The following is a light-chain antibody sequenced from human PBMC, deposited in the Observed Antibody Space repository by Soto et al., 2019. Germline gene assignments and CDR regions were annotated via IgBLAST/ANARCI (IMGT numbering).Light chain of an antibody. V-gene: IGKV3-15*01. CDR3: QHYSNWPPT. J-gene: IGKJ3*01. CDR1: QSVHSN. CDR2: YAS. Sequence: EMVMTQSPANLSVSPSERVTLSCRASQSVHSNLAWYQQKPGQGPSLLIYYASTRVTGVPDRFSGSGSGTEFTLTISSLQSEEFGVYYCQHYSNWPPTFGPGTKVEIK.